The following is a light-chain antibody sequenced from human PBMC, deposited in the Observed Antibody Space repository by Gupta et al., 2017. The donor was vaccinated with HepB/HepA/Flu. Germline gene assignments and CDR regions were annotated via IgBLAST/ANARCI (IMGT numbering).Light chain of an antibody. V-gene: IGKV2-28*01. Sequence: DIVMTQSPLSLPVTPGEPASISCRSSQSLLQSNGYNYLDWYLQKPGQSPQLLIYLGSHRASGVPDRFSGSGSGTDFTLEISRVEAEDVGVYYCMQTLQGPGVTFGPGTKVEIK. CDR2: LGS. CDR3: MQTLQGPGVT. CDR1: QSLLQSNGYNY. J-gene: IGKJ3*01.